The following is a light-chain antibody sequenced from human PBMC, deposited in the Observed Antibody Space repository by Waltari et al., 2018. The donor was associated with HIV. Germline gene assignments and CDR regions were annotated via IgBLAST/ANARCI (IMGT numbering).Light chain of an antibody. V-gene: IGKV4-1*01. Sequence: DIVMTQSPDSLPVSLGERATINCQSSRTILFDSNNKNYLAWYQQKPGQPPKVLIYWASTRESGVPDRCSGSGSGTDFTLTISRLQPEDVAVYYCQQYFSTPPTFGQGTRVGI. J-gene: IGKJ1*01. CDR1: RTILFDSNNKNY. CDR3: QQYFSTPPT. CDR2: WAS.